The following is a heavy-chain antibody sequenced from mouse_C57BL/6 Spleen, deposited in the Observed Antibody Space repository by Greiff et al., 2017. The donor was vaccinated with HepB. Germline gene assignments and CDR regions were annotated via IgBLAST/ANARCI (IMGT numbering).Heavy chain of an antibody. CDR2: IDPSDSET. CDR3: ARWGDGYYGGFAY. Sequence: QVQLQQPGAELVRPGSSVKLSCKASGYTFTSYWMHWVKQRPIQGLEWIGNIDPSDSETHYNQKFKDKATLTVDKSSSTAYMQLSSLTSEDSAVYYCARWGDGYYGGFAYWGQGTLVTVSA. V-gene: IGHV1-52*01. D-gene: IGHD2-3*01. CDR1: GYTFTSYW. J-gene: IGHJ3*01.